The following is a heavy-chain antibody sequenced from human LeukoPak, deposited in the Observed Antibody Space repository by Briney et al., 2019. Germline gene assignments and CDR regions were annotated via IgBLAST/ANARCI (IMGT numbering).Heavy chain of an antibody. CDR1: GYTFTSFG. D-gene: IGHD3-3*01. J-gene: IGHJ5*02. CDR3: ARTVTRITIFGAPNNWFDP. CDR2: ISAYNGNR. Sequence: GASVKVSCKASGYTFTSFGISWVRQAPGQGLEWMGWISAYNGNRKSAQKFQGRVTMTRDTSTSTVYMELSSLRSEDTAVYYCARTVTRITIFGAPNNWFDPWGQGTLVTVSS. V-gene: IGHV1-18*01.